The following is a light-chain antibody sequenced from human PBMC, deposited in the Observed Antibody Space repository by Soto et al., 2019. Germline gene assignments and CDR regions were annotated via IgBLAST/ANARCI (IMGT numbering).Light chain of an antibody. CDR2: GAS. Sequence: EIVLTHSPGTLSLSPGERATLSCRASQSVANNYLAWYQQKPGQAPRLVIYGASSRATGIPDRFSACGSGTDFTLTINRLEPEDFAVYYCQQYSESPLTFGQGTKVEIK. CDR3: QQYSESPLT. CDR1: QSVANNY. J-gene: IGKJ1*01. V-gene: IGKV3-20*01.